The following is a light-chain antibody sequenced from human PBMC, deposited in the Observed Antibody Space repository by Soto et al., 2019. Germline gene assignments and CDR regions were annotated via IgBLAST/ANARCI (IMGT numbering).Light chain of an antibody. Sequence: CVRAQPASLSGSPGESITISCTGTDSDVGAYDSVSWYQQHPHKAPQLIIYKGTQRPSGVSNRFSGSTSGNAASLTISALQADDEADYFCCSSAPESTYVFGTGTKV. CDR3: CSSAPESTYV. CDR2: KGT. V-gene: IGLV2-23*01. CDR1: DSDVGAYDS. J-gene: IGLJ1*01.